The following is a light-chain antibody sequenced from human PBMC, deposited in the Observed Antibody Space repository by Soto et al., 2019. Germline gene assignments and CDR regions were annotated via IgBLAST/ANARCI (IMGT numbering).Light chain of an antibody. CDR2: DVS. J-gene: IGLJ1*01. CDR3: SSYTSSSTLGV. V-gene: IGLV2-14*01. Sequence: QSVLTQPASVSGSPGQSITISCTGTSSDVGGYNYVSWYQQHPGKAPKLMIYDVSNRPSGASNRFSGSKSGNTASLTISGLQAEDEADYYCSSYTSSSTLGVFGTGTKLTV. CDR1: SSDVGGYNY.